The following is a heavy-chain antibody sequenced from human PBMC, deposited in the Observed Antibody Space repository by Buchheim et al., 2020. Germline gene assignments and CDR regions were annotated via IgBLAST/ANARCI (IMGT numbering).Heavy chain of an antibody. CDR3: AKDPSYCSGGSCYYYGMDV. CDR2: ISYDGSNK. J-gene: IGHJ6*02. Sequence: QVQLVESGGGVVQPGRSLRLSCAASGFTFSSYGMHWVRQAPGKGLEWVAVISYDGSNKYYADSVKGRFTISRDNSKNTLYLQMNSLRAEDTAVYYCAKDPSYCSGGSCYYYGMDVWGQGTT. D-gene: IGHD2-15*01. CDR1: GFTFSSYG. V-gene: IGHV3-30*18.